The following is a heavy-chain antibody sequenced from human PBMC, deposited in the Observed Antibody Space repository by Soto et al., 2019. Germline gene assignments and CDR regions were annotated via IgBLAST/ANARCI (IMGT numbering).Heavy chain of an antibody. Sequence: KTSETLSLTCTVSADSLSGYYWSWIRQAPGKGLQWIGYTHYSGSTNYNPSLKSRVTISVDTSKNQFSLNLNSVTAADTAVYYCAREAGLYSGSYYDYFDYWGQGTLVTVSS. J-gene: IGHJ4*02. V-gene: IGHV4-59*01. CDR1: ADSLSGYY. CDR2: THYSGST. D-gene: IGHD1-26*01. CDR3: AREAGLYSGSYYDYFDY.